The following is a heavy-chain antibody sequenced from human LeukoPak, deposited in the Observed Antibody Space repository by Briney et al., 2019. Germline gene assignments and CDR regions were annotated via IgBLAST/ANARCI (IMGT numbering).Heavy chain of an antibody. CDR2: IYYSGST. V-gene: IGHV4-59*12. Sequence: PSETLSLTCTVSGGSISSYYWSWMRQPPGKGLEWIGYIYYSGSTNYNPSLKSRVTISVDTSKNQFSLKLSSVTAADTAVYYCARDDEEYRWFDPWGQGTLVTVSS. D-gene: IGHD2/OR15-2a*01. CDR3: ARDDEEYRWFDP. CDR1: GGSISSYY. J-gene: IGHJ5*02.